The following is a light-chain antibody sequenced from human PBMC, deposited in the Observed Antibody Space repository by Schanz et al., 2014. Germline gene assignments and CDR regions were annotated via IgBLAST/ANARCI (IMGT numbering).Light chain of an antibody. V-gene: IGKV1-6*01. Sequence: AIHMTQSPSSLSASVGDRLTITCRASQDIGNDLGWYQQKPGKAPKLLIYATSSLQSGVPSRFSGSGSGTDFTLTISSLQPEDFATYYCQQADSVPLTFGGGTKVEIK. CDR2: ATS. J-gene: IGKJ4*01. CDR1: QDIGND. CDR3: QQADSVPLT.